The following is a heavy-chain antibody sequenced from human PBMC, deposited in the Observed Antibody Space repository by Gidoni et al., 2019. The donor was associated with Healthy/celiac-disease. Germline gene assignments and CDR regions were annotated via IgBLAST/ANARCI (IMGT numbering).Heavy chain of an antibody. D-gene: IGHD2-15*01. CDR1: GFTFAASA. J-gene: IGHJ4*02. CDR3: AKDRMGYCSGGSCYPLDY. V-gene: IGHV3-23*01. CDR2: ISGSGGST. Sequence: EVQLLESGGGLVQPGGSLRLSCAASGFTFAASAMSWVRQAPGKGLEWVSAISGSGGSTYYADSVKGRFTISRDNSKNTLYLQMNSLRAEDTAVYYCAKDRMGYCSGGSCYPLDYWGQGTLVTVSS.